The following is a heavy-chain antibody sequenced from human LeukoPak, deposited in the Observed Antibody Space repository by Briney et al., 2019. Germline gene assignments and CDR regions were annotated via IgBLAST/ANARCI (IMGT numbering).Heavy chain of an antibody. V-gene: IGHV3-48*01. CDR1: GFTFSSYS. CDR2: ISSSSTTI. CDR3: AKWGGGYDILTGYRN. Sequence: GGSLRLSCAASGFTFSSYSMMWVRQAPGKGLEWVSYISSSSTTIHYADSVKGRFTISRDNAKNSVYLQMNSLRAEDTAVYYCAKWGGGYDILTGYRNWGQGTLVTVSS. J-gene: IGHJ4*02. D-gene: IGHD3-9*01.